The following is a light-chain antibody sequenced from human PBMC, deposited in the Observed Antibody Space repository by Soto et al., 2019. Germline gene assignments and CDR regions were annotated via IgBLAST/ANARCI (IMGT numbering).Light chain of an antibody. CDR3: QHDYTRFT. Sequence: PGDRVTLSCRASQSVSSSYLTWYQQKPGQAPRLLIYGASTTATSIPARFSGSGSGTDFTLTISSLQPEDFAVYYCQHDYTRFTFGPGTKVDIK. CDR2: GAS. CDR1: QSVSSSY. J-gene: IGKJ3*01. V-gene: IGKV3D-7*01.